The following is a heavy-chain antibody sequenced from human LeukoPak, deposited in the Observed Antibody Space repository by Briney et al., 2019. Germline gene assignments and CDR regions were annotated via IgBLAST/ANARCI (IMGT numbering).Heavy chain of an antibody. D-gene: IGHD3-22*01. CDR3: ARTPLLTYYYDSSGYYSFDY. CDR1: GFTFDDYG. Sequence: GGSLRLSCAASGFTFDDYGMSWVRQAPGKGLEWVSGINWNGGSTGYADSVKGRFTISRDNAKNSLYLQMNSLRADDTALYYCARTPLLTYYYDSSGYYSFDYWGQGTLVTVSS. J-gene: IGHJ4*02. CDR2: INWNGGST. V-gene: IGHV3-20*04.